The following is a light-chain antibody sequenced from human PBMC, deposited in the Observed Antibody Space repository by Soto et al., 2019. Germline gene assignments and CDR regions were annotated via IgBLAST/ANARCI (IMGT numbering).Light chain of an antibody. CDR2: GAS. V-gene: IGKV3-15*01. CDR3: QQYNNWAPGT. Sequence: EIVMTQSPATLSVSPGERATLSCRASQSVSSNFAWYQQKPGQAPRLLIYGASTRATGIPARFSDSGSGTEFTLTISSLQSEDFAVYYCQQYNNWAPGTFGQGTKVDIK. J-gene: IGKJ1*01. CDR1: QSVSSN.